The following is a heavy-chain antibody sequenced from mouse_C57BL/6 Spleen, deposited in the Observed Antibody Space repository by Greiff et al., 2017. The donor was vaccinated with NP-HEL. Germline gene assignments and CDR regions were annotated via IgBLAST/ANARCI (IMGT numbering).Heavy chain of an antibody. J-gene: IGHJ3*01. CDR1: GFTFSSYA. D-gene: IGHD3-3*01. CDR3: EREGDGGFAY. V-gene: IGHV5-4*01. CDR2: ISDGGSYT. Sequence: DVMLVESGGGLVKPGGSLKLSCAASGFTFSSYAMSWVRQTPEKRLEWVATISDGGSYTYYPDNVKGRFTISRDNAKNNLYLQMSHLKSEDTAMYYCEREGDGGFAYWGQWTLVTVSA.